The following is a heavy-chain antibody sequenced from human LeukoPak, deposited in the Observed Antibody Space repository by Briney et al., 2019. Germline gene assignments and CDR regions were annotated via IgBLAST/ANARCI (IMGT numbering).Heavy chain of an antibody. V-gene: IGHV4-39*01. CDR3: ARHSMGSGSYYTSPYNWFGP. J-gene: IGHJ5*02. D-gene: IGHD3-10*01. CDR2: IYYSGST. CDR1: GGSISSSSYY. Sequence: SETLSLTCTVSGGSISSSSYYWGWIRQPPGKGLEWIGSIYYSGSTYYNPSLKSRVTISVDTSKNQFSLKLSSVTAADTAVYYCARHSMGSGSYYTSPYNWFGPWGQGTLVTVSS.